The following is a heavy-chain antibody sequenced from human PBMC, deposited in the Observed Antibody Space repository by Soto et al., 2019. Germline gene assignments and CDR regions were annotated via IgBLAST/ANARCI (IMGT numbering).Heavy chain of an antibody. CDR1: GGTFSSYA. CDR2: IIPIFGTA. J-gene: IGHJ4*02. D-gene: IGHD2-15*01. CDR3: ARDLGGGNRFDY. V-gene: IGHV1-69*13. Sequence: SVKVSCKASGGTFSSYAISWVRQAPGQGLEWMGGIIPIFGTANYAQKFQSRVTITADESTSTAYMELSSLRSEDTAVYYCARDLGGGNRFDYWGQGTLVTVSS.